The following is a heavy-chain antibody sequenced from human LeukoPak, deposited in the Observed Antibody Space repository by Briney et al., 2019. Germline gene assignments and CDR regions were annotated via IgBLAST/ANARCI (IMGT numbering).Heavy chain of an antibody. CDR2: ISSSGSTI. J-gene: IGHJ6*03. V-gene: IGHV3-11*01. CDR3: ARAESSSWYSNYYYYYYMDV. CDR1: GFTFSDYY. D-gene: IGHD6-13*01. Sequence: PGGSLRLSCAPSGFTFSDYYMSWIRQAPGKGLEWVSYISSSGSTIYYADSVKGRFTISRDNAKNSLYLQMNSLRAEDTAVYYCARAESSSWYSNYYYYYYMDVWGKGTTVTVSS.